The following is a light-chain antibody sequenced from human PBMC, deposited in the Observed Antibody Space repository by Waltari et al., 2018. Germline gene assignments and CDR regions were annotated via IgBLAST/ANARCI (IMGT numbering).Light chain of an antibody. CDR2: DVN. CDR1: ISNIGGYNY. J-gene: IGLJ2*01. V-gene: IGLV2-14*01. CDR3: SSYTTSSTLMV. Sequence: QSALTQPASVSGSPGPSITISCTGTISNIGGYNYVSWYQQHPGKAPTLMIYDVNKRPSGVSNRFSGSKSGNTASLTISGLQAEDEADYYCSSYTTSSTLMVFGGGTKLSVL.